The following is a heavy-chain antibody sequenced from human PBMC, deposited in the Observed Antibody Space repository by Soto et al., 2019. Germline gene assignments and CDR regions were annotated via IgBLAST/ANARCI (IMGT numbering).Heavy chain of an antibody. CDR3: ARGITMIVAVQGDAPDKYYFDY. CDR1: GWSFSGYY. D-gene: IGHD3-22*01. Sequence: KTXETLSLTCSVYGWSFSGYYWTWSRQPPGKGLEWIGEVNHSGNTNENPSLKSRVTISVDTSKNQFSLKLRSVTAADTAVYYCARGITMIVAVQGDAPDKYYFDYWGQGDMVTVSS. J-gene: IGHJ4*02. CDR2: VNHSGNT. V-gene: IGHV4-34*01.